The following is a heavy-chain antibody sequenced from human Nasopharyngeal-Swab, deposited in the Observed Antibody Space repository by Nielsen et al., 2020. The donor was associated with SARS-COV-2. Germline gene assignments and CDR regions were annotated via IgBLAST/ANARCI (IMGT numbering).Heavy chain of an antibody. CDR1: GGSISSSNW. CDR2: IYHSVST. V-gene: IGHV4-4*02. D-gene: IGHD1-26*01. Sequence: SETLSLTFAVSGGSISSSNWWRWVRQPPGKGLEWIGEIYHSVSTNYNPSLKSRVTISVDESKNQFSLKLSSVTAADTAVYFCARDVVGATTTDAFDIWGQGTMVTVSS. J-gene: IGHJ3*02. CDR3: ARDVVGATTTDAFDI.